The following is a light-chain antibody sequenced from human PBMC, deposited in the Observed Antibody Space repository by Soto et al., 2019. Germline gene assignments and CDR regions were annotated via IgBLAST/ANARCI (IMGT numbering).Light chain of an antibody. CDR1: QIINKW. V-gene: IGKV1-12*02. Sequence: DIQMTQSPSSVSASVGDTLTITCRASQIINKWLAWYQQKPGKAPTLLIYGASTLQSGVPSRFSGSGSGTDFTLTISSLQPEDFATYYCQQANSFPFTFGPGTKVDIK. J-gene: IGKJ3*01. CDR3: QQANSFPFT. CDR2: GAS.